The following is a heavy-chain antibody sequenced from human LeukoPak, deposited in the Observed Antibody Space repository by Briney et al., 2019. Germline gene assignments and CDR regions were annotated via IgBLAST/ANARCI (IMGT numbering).Heavy chain of an antibody. J-gene: IGHJ4*03. CDR1: ILTFNNYA. D-gene: IGHD2-2*01. CDR3: AEEAPRGSTRTPCSYFDY. CDR2: ISGSGTST. V-gene: IGHV3-23*01. Sequence: GGSLRLSCAASILTFNNYAMRWVRQAPGKGLEWVSAISGSGTSTYYADSVKGRFTISRDNSKNTLYLQMSSLRAEDTAVYYCAEEAPRGSTRTPCSYFDYWGQGTLVTVSS.